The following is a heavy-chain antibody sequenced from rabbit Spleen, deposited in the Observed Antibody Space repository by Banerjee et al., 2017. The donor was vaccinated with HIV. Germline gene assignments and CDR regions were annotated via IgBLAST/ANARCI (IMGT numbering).Heavy chain of an antibody. CDR1: GFSFSSSYW. CDR2: IAAGSSGTT. V-gene: IGHV1S45*01. J-gene: IGHJ6*01. Sequence: EESGGGLVQPEGSLTLTCTASGFSFSSSYWICWVRQAPGKGLEWIACIAAGSSGTTYYASWAKGRFTISKTSSTTVTLQVTSLTAADTATYFCARDTGSSFSTYGMDLWGPGTLVTVS. CDR3: ARDTGSSFSTYGMDL. D-gene: IGHD8-1*01.